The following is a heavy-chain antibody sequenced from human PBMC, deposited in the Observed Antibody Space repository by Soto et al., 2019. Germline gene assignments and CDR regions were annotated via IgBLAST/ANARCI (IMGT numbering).Heavy chain of an antibody. Sequence: QTGGSLRLSCAASGFTFSSYGMHWVRQAPGKGLEWVAVIWYDGSNKYYADSVKGRFTISRDNSKNTLYLQMNSLRAEDTAVYYCARDRGSGWYEPHWWGQGTLVTVSS. CDR3: ARDRGSGWYEPHW. CDR2: IWYDGSNK. CDR1: GFTFSSYG. J-gene: IGHJ4*02. V-gene: IGHV3-33*01. D-gene: IGHD6-19*01.